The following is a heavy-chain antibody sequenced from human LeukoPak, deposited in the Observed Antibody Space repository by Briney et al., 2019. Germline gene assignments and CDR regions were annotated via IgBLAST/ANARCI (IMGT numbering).Heavy chain of an antibody. D-gene: IGHD3-10*01. CDR3: AKFNIVGVYFDY. J-gene: IGHJ4*02. CDR1: GFTFSSYD. CDR2: ISGSGDST. Sequence: GGSLRLSCAASGFTFSSYDMSWVRQVPGKGLEWVSAISGSGDSTYYADSVKGRFTISRDNSKNTLYLQMNSLRAEDTAVYYCAKFNIVGVYFDYWGQGTLVTVSS. V-gene: IGHV3-23*01.